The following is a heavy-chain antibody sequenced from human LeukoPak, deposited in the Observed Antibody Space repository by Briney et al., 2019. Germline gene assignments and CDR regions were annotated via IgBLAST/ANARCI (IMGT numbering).Heavy chain of an antibody. CDR1: GFILSNSA. J-gene: IGHJ3*02. V-gene: IGHV3-21*01. Sequence: KSGGSLRLSCAASGFILSNSAMTWVRQAPGKGLEWVSSISSSSSYIYYADSVKGRFTISRDNAKNSLYLQMNSLRAEDTAVYYCARDSYGSGSDDAFDIWGQGTMVTVSS. CDR3: ARDSYGSGSDDAFDI. D-gene: IGHD3-10*01. CDR2: ISSSSSYI.